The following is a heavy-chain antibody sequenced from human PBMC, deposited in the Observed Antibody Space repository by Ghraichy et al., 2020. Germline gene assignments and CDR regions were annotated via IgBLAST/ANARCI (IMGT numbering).Heavy chain of an antibody. V-gene: IGHV4-59*01. CDR1: GGSISSYY. CDR2: IYYSGST. Sequence: SETLSLTCTVSGGSISSYYWSWIRQPPGKGLEWIGYIYYSGSTNYNPSLKSRVTISVDTSKNQFSLKLSSVTAADTAVYYCARGRVPAAPNWFDPWGQGTLVTVSS. CDR3: ARGRVPAAPNWFDP. D-gene: IGHD2-2*01. J-gene: IGHJ5*02.